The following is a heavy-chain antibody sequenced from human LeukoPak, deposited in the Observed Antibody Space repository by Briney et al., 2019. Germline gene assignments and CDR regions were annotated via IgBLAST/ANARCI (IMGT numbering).Heavy chain of an antibody. CDR3: ARGRAAAAGKWFDP. CDR2: INHSGST. Sequence: SETLSLTCAVYGGSFSGYYWSWIRQPPGKGLGWIGEINHSGSTNYNPSLKSRVTISVDTSKNQFSLKLSSVTAADTAVYYCARGRAAAAGKWFDPWGQGTLVTVSS. D-gene: IGHD6-13*01. CDR1: GGSFSGYY. V-gene: IGHV4-34*01. J-gene: IGHJ5*02.